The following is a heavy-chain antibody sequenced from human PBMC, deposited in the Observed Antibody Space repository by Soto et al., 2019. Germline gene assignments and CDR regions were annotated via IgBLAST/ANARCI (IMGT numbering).Heavy chain of an antibody. CDR1: GYTFTGYY. J-gene: IGHJ4*02. Sequence: ASVKVSCKASGYTFTGYYMHWVRQAPGQGLEWIGWINPNSGGTNYAQKFRGWVTMTRDTSMSTVYMDLSSLRSDDTAVYYCARDLAAADYWGQGTLVTVSS. V-gene: IGHV1-2*04. D-gene: IGHD6-13*01. CDR3: ARDLAAADY. CDR2: INPNSGGT.